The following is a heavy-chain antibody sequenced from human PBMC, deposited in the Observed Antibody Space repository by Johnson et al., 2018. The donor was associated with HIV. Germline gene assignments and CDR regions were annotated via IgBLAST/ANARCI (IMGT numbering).Heavy chain of an antibody. CDR2: IRYDGSNK. Sequence: QVQLVESGGGVVQPGGSLRLSCAASGFTFSSYGMHWVRQAPGKGLEWVAFIRYDGSNKYYADSVKGRFTISRDNSKNTLYLQMNSLIAEETAVYYCAKGGGLLSAFDIWGQGTMVTVSS. J-gene: IGHJ3*02. D-gene: IGHD2-2*01. V-gene: IGHV3-30*02. CDR1: GFTFSSYG. CDR3: AKGGGLLSAFDI.